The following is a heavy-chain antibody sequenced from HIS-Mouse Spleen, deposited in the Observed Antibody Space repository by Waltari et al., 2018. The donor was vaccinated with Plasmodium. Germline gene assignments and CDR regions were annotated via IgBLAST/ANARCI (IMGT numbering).Heavy chain of an antibody. D-gene: IGHD6-13*01. CDR3: ARVLGYKAAAGTFVEYFQH. J-gene: IGHJ1*01. CDR1: GYTFTGYY. V-gene: IGHV1-2*02. CDR2: INPNRGGT. Sequence: QVQLVQSGAEVKKPGASVKVSCKASGYTFTGYYMPWVRQAPRTGREWMGGINPNRGGTNYAQKFQGRVTMTRDTSISTAYMELSRLRSDDTAVYYCARVLGYKAAAGTFVEYFQHWGQGTLVTVSS.